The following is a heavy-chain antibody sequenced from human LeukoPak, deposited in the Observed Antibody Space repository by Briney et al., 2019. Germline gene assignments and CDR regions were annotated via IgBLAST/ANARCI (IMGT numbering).Heavy chain of an antibody. J-gene: IGHJ4*02. D-gene: IGHD2-2*01. CDR3: AREFGYCSSTSCYYDY. Sequence: PGGSLRLSCAASGFTFSSYEMNWVRQAPGKGLEWVSYISSSGSTIYYADSVKGRFTISRDNAKNSLYLQMNSLRAEDTAVYYCAREFGYCSSTSCYYDYWGQGTLVTVSS. CDR1: GFTFSSYE. CDR2: ISSSGSTI. V-gene: IGHV3-48*03.